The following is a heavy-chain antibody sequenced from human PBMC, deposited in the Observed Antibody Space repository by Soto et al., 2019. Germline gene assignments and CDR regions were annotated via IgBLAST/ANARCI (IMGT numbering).Heavy chain of an antibody. CDR3: ARESDIVLVPAAFYYYYGMDV. CDR1: GGTFSSYA. J-gene: IGHJ6*02. D-gene: IGHD2-2*01. CDR2: IIPIFGTA. Sequence: ASVKVSCKASGGTFSSYAISWVRQAPGQGLEWMGGIIPIFGTANYAQKFQGRVTITADESTSTAYMELSSLRSEDTAVYYCARESDIVLVPAAFYYYYGMDVWGQGTTVTVSS. V-gene: IGHV1-69*13.